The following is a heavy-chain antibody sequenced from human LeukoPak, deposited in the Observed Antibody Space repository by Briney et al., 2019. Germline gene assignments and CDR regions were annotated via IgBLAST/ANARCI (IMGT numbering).Heavy chain of an antibody. Sequence: SETLSLTCAVYGGSFSGYYWSWIRQPPGKGLEWIGEINHSGSTYYNPSLKSRVTISVDRSKNQFSLKLSSVTAADTAVYYCARADYDFWSGSYYFDYWGQGTLVTVSS. D-gene: IGHD3-3*01. V-gene: IGHV4-34*01. CDR2: INHSGST. CDR3: ARADYDFWSGSYYFDY. J-gene: IGHJ4*02. CDR1: GGSFSGYY.